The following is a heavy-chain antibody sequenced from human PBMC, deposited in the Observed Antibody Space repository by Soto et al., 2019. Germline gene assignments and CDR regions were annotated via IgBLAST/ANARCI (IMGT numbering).Heavy chain of an antibody. D-gene: IGHD2-2*01. CDR2: ISYDGSNK. V-gene: IGHV3-30*18. Sequence: QVQLVESGGGVVQPGRSLRLSCAASGFTFSSYGMHWVRQAPGKGLEWVAVISYDGSNKYYADSVKGRFTISRDNSKNTLYLHMNSLRAEDTAVYYCAKDFITDIVVVPAAMRFDYWGQGTLVTVSS. J-gene: IGHJ4*02. CDR3: AKDFITDIVVVPAAMRFDY. CDR1: GFTFSSYG.